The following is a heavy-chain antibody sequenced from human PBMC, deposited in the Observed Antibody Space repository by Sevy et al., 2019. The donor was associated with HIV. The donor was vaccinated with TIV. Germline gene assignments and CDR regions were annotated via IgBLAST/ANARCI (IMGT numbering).Heavy chain of an antibody. CDR2: ISAYNGNT. V-gene: IGHV1-18*01. D-gene: IGHD3-22*01. Sequence: ASVKVSCEASGYTFTSYGIIWVRQAPGQGLEGMGWISAYNGNTNYAQKLQGRVTMTTDKSTSTAYMELTSLRSDDTAVYYCARGPRKYYDSSGYYYPPSYWGQGTLVTVSS. CDR3: ARGPRKYYDSSGYYYPPSY. CDR1: GYTFTSYG. J-gene: IGHJ4*02.